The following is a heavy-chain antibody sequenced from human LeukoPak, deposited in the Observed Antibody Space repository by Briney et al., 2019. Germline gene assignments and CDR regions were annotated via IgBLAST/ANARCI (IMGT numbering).Heavy chain of an antibody. Sequence: SETLSLTCTVSGGSISSSSYYWGWIRQPPGKGLEWIGSIYYSGSTYYNPSLKSRVTISADTSKNQFSLKLSSVTAADTAVYYCARHAPFFMITFGGALDYWGQGTLVTVSS. CDR3: ARHAPFFMITFGGALDY. CDR2: IYYSGST. D-gene: IGHD3-16*01. V-gene: IGHV4-39*01. CDR1: GGSISSSSYY. J-gene: IGHJ4*02.